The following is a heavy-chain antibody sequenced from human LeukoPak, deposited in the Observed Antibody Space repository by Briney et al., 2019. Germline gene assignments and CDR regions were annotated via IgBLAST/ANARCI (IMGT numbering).Heavy chain of an antibody. CDR1: GFTFSSYW. V-gene: IGHV3-74*01. CDR2: INTDGSST. Sequence: PGGSLRLSCAASGFTFSSYWMHWVRQAPGKGLVWVSRINTDGSSTSYAGSVKGRFTISRDNAKNTLYLQMNSLRAEDTAVYYCARDVYCSGGSCYFDFWVQGTLVTVSS. D-gene: IGHD2-15*01. CDR3: ARDVYCSGGSCYFDF. J-gene: IGHJ4*02.